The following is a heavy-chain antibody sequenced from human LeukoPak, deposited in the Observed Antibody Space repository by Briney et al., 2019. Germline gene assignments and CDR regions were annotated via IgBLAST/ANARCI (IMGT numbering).Heavy chain of an antibody. CDR2: ISGYGGTT. V-gene: IGHV3-64*04. J-gene: IGHJ3*02. Sequence: PGGSLRLSCSASGFTFSSHAMHWVRQAPGKGLEYVSAISGYGGTTYYADSVKGRFTISRDNSKNTLYLQMNSLRAEDTAVYYCAKDYDSSGWAAFDIWGQGTMVTVSS. CDR3: AKDYDSSGWAAFDI. CDR1: GFTFSSHA. D-gene: IGHD3-22*01.